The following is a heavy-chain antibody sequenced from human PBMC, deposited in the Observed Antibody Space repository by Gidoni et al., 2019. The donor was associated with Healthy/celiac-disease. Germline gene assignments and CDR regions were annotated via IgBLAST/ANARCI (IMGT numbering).Heavy chain of an antibody. V-gene: IGHV5-51*01. CDR1: GYSFTSYW. J-gene: IGHJ3*02. CDR3: ARLQQWLDAVYAFDI. D-gene: IGHD6-19*01. Sequence: EVQLVQSGAEVKKPGESMKISCKCSGYSFTSYWFGWVRQMPGKGLEWMGIIYPGDSDTRYGPSFQGQVTISADKSISTAYLQWSSLKASDTAMYYCARLQQWLDAVYAFDIWGQGTMVTVSS. CDR2: IYPGDSDT.